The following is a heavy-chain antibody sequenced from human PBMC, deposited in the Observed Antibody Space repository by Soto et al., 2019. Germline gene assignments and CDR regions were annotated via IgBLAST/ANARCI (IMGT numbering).Heavy chain of an antibody. CDR2: TYHRGTT. CDR3: AGGQDRAKVGY. V-gene: IGHV4-59*12. Sequence: PSETLSLTCTVSGASISSYYWSWIRQPPGKGLEWMGFTYHRGTTNYNPSLKSRVSTSGDMSKNQFSLNLRSVTAADTAIYYCAGGQDRAKVGYWGQGTLVTVSS. J-gene: IGHJ4*02. CDR1: GASISSYY. D-gene: IGHD5-18*01.